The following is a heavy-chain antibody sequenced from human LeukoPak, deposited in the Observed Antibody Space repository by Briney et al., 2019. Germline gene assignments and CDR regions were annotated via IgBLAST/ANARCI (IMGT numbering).Heavy chain of an antibody. D-gene: IGHD6-13*01. J-gene: IGHJ6*02. CDR2: ISYDGSNK. CDR1: GFTFSSYG. Sequence: GGSLRLSCAASGFTFSSYGMHWVRQAPGRGLEWVAVISYDGSNKYYADSVKGRFTNSRDNSKNTLYLQMNSLRAEDTAVYYCAKGQYSSSWLNYYYYYGMDVWGQGTTVTVSS. CDR3: AKGQYSSSWLNYYYYYGMDV. V-gene: IGHV3-30*18.